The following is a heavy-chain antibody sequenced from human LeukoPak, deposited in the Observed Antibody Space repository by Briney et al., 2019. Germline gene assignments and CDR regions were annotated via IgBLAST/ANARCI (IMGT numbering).Heavy chain of an antibody. J-gene: IGHJ5*02. V-gene: IGHV1-2*02. Sequence: ASVKVSCKASGYTFTGYYMHWVRQAPGQGLEWMGWINPNSGGTNYAQKFQGRVTMTRDTSISTAYMELSRLRSDDTAVYYCARGTTYNWNYSEFDPWGQGTLVTVSS. D-gene: IGHD1-7*01. CDR3: ARGTTYNWNYSEFDP. CDR2: INPNSGGT. CDR1: GYTFTGYY.